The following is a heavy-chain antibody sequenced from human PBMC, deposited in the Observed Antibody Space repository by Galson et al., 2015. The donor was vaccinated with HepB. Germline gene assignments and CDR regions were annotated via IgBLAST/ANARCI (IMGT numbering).Heavy chain of an antibody. Sequence: SETLSLTCTVSGGSISSSSYYWGWIRQPPGKGLEWIGSIYYSGSTYYNPSLKSRVTISVDTSKNQFSLKLSSVTAADTAVYYCASHIVVVPAATLGRPYYYYGMDVWGQGTTVTVSS. J-gene: IGHJ6*02. CDR3: ASHIVVVPAATLGRPYYYYGMDV. CDR1: GGSISSSSYY. D-gene: IGHD2-2*01. CDR2: IYYSGST. V-gene: IGHV4-39*01.